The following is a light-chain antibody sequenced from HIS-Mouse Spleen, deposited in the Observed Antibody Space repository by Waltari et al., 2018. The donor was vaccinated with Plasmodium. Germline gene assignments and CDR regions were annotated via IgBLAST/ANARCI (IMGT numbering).Light chain of an antibody. J-gene: IGLJ3*02. CDR2: EDS. Sequence: SYELTQPPSVSVSPGQTARITCSGDALPKKYPYWYQQKSGQAPVLVIYEDSKRPSGTPERFSGSSSGTMATLTISGAQVEDEADYYCYSTDSSGNHRVFGGGTKLTVL. CDR3: YSTDSSGNHRV. V-gene: IGLV3-10*01. CDR1: ALPKKY.